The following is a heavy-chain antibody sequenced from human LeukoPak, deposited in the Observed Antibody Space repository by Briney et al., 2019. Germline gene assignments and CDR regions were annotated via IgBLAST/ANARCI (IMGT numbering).Heavy chain of an antibody. V-gene: IGHV4-4*02. CDR1: GASISDTNW. D-gene: IGHD5-12*01. CDR3: ARDGYSAYDRDLDH. J-gene: IGHJ4*02. CDR2: ISHNGNT. Sequence: SGTLSLTCTISGASISDTNWWTWVRQPPGKGLEWIGEISHNGNTNYSPSLKSRVTISVDKSKDQFSLRLDSVTAADTAVYYCARDGYSAYDRDLDHWGQGALVTVSS.